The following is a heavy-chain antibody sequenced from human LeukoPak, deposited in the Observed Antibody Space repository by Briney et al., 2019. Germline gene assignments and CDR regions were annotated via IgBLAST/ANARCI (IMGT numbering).Heavy chain of an antibody. CDR3: ARGPQGYDRSGYLNY. D-gene: IGHD3-22*01. V-gene: IGHV3-74*01. CDR1: GFTLSSYW. J-gene: IGHJ4*02. Sequence: GGSLRLSCAASGFTLSSYWMHWVRQAPGKGLVWVSRINSDGSSTSYADSVKGRFTISRDNAKNTLYLQMNSLTAEDTAVYYCARGPQGYDRSGYLNYWGQGTLVTVSS. CDR2: INSDGSST.